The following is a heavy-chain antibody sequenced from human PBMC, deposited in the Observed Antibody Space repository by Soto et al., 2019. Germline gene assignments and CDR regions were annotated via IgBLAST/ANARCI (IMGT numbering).Heavy chain of an antibody. CDR2: IIPILGIA. V-gene: IGHV1-18*01. CDR1: GYTFTSYG. CDR3: ARDRFDVGATNWFDP. Sequence: ASVKVSCKASGYTFTSYGISWVRQAPGQGLEWMGRIIPILGIANYAQKLQGRVTMTTDTSTSTAYMELRSLRSDDTAVYYCARDRFDVGATNWFDPWGQGTLVTVSS. D-gene: IGHD1-26*01. J-gene: IGHJ5*02.